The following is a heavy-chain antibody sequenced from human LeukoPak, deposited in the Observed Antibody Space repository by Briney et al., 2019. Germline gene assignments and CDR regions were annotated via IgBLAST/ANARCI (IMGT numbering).Heavy chain of an antibody. J-gene: IGHJ3*02. CDR2: ISWDSGNS. V-gene: IGHV3-9*01. D-gene: IGHD2-8*01. CDR3: IKDLRMDLHLDTLGI. Sequence: GKSLRLSCAASGFALDDYAMHWVRQAPGKGLGWVSSISWDSGNSVYADSVKGRFTISRDNAKNSLYLQMNSLTPEDTALYYCIKDLRMDLHLDTLGIWGQGTMVTVSS. CDR1: GFALDDYA.